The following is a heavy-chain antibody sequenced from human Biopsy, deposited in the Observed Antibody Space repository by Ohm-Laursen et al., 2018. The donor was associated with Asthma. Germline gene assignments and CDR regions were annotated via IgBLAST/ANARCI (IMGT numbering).Heavy chain of an antibody. CDR3: ASDFPKDYVRYNFQF. CDR1: GYSLTDLS. D-gene: IGHD4-17*01. V-gene: IGHV1-24*01. Sequence: SVKVSCKFSGYSLTDLSMHWVRQAPGQGLEWMGGHDHEEGGTVNARRFQGRVTMTEDTSTDTAYMELSSPSSDDTAVYYCASDFPKDYVRYNFQFWGQGTLVTVSS. CDR2: HDHEEGGT. J-gene: IGHJ4*02.